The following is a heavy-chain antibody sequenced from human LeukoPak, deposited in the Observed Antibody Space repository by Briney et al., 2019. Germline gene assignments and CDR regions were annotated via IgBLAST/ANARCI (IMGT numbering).Heavy chain of an antibody. CDR1: GYTFTGYY. CDR3: ARPEGVITIFGVVTDYYGMDV. Sequence: ASVKVSCKASGYTFTGYYMHWVRQAPGQGLEWMGWINPNSGGTNYAQKFQGRVTMTRDTSISTAYMELSRLRSDDTAVYYCARPEGVITIFGVVTDYYGMDVWGQGTTVTVFS. V-gene: IGHV1-2*02. D-gene: IGHD3-3*01. CDR2: INPNSGGT. J-gene: IGHJ6*02.